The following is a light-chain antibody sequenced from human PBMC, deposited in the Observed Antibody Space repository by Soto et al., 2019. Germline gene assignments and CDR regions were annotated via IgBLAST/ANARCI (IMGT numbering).Light chain of an antibody. CDR1: QSVSSN. J-gene: IGKJ1*01. Sequence: EIGVTKSPATLSVSKGERATLCFWASQSVSSNLAWYQQKPGQAPRLLIYGASTRATGIPARFSGSGSGTEFTLTISSLQSEDFAVYYCQQYNNWPGFGQGTIVDI. CDR2: GAS. CDR3: QQYNNWPG. V-gene: IGKV3-15*01.